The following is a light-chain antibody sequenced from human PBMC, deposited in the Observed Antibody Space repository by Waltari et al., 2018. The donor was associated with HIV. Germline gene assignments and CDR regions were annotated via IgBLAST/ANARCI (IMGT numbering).Light chain of an antibody. Sequence: QSVLTQPPSVSGAPGQRVTISCTGSSSNIGAGYDVHWYQQLPGTAPKLHIYGNNHRASGVPDRFSGSKSDTSASRAITGLQSEDEADYYCQSYDSTLSGSDWVFGGGTKLTVL. V-gene: IGLV1-40*01. CDR3: QSYDSTLSGSDWV. CDR2: GNN. CDR1: SSNIGAGYD. J-gene: IGLJ3*02.